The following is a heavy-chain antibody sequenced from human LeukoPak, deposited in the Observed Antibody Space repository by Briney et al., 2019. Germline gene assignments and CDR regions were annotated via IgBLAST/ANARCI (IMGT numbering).Heavy chain of an antibody. CDR2: IYYSGST. CDR1: GGSISSYY. V-gene: IGHV4-59*08. Sequence: SETLSLTCTVSGGSISSYYWSWIRQPPGKGLEWIGYIYYSGSTNYNLSLKSRVTISVDTSKNQFSLKLSSVTAADTAVYYCARLWFGEFYYFDYWGQGTLVTVSS. CDR3: ARLWFGEFYYFDY. D-gene: IGHD3-10*01. J-gene: IGHJ4*02.